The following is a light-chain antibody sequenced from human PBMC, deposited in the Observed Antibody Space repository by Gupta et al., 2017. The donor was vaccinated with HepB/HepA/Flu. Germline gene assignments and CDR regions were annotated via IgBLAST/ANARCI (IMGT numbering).Light chain of an antibody. Sequence: QSVVTQPPSVSGTPRQRVTISCPGSTSHTGSNNVNWSQQCPGAAPRLLIAINDQRPSGVPDRFSASKSGTSASLVISGLQSEDEADYYCAAWDDALPGSYVFGSGTTVSVL. CDR1: TSHTGSNN. CDR3: AAWDDALPGSYV. CDR2: IND. V-gene: IGLV1-44*01. J-gene: IGLJ1*01.